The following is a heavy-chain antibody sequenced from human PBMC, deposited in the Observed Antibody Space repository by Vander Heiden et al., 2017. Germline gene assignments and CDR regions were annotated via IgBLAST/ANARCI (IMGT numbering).Heavy chain of an antibody. CDR1: GFTFRTYA. V-gene: IGHV3-23*01. CDR2: ISGSGDVT. Sequence: AQVLPSGGGLVQPGGSLRPLCAASGFTFRTYAMSWVCQAPGKGLEWVAAISGSGDVTDYADSVKGRFTISRDNYKSTLYLQMDSLGAADAALYYCAMPIYNDRGACHIWGRGTMVAVSA. D-gene: IGHD3-22*01. CDR3: AMPIYNDRGACHI. J-gene: IGHJ3*02.